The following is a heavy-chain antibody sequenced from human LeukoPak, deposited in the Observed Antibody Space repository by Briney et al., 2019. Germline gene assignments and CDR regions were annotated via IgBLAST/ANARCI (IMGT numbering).Heavy chain of an antibody. J-gene: IGHJ4*02. CDR1: GASVNEDY. CDR2: IYNGVST. CDR3: AQSHGWPGFYF. D-gene: IGHD6-19*01. V-gene: IGHV4-59*08. Sequence: SETLSLTCIASGASVNEDYWSCIRQPPRKALECIGHIYNGVSTIYNPSLTSRVPISVDTPRNQFSLKLTSLTAADTAMYYCAQSHGWPGFYFWSQGALVTVSS.